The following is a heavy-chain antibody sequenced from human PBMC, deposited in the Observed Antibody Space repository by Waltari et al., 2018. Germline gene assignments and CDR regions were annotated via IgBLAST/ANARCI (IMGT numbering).Heavy chain of an antibody. Sequence: QVNLVESGGGVVQPGGSLRLSCATSGFTFSNFGMHWVRRAPGKGLGWVALSWFDGSDKFYADSVRGRFTISRDNSARTLYLDMDSLRLDDTAMYYCAKDAFGNTYLDFWGQGTLVTVSS. J-gene: IGHJ4*02. CDR3: AKDAFGNTYLDF. D-gene: IGHD2-2*02. CDR2: SWFDGSDK. CDR1: GFTFSNFG. V-gene: IGHV3-30*02.